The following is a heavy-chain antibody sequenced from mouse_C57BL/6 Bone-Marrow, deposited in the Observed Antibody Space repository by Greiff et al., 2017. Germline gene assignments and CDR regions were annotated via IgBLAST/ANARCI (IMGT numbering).Heavy chain of an antibody. J-gene: IGHJ3*01. CDR1: GFSFTSYG. Sequence: VQLVESGPGLVAPSQSLSITCTVSGFSFTSYGVDWVRQSPGKGLEWLGVIWGVGSTNYNSALKSRLSISKDNSKSQVFLKMNSLQTDDTAMYYCAIDHYGNSVAYWGQGTLVTVSA. D-gene: IGHD2-1*01. CDR3: AIDHYGNSVAY. V-gene: IGHV2-6*01. CDR2: IWGVGST.